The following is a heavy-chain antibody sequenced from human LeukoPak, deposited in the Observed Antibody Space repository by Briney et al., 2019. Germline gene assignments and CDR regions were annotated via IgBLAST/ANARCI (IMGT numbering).Heavy chain of an antibody. CDR3: ARLIYYDSSGYFDY. J-gene: IGHJ4*02. V-gene: IGHV4-34*01. CDR1: TGSFSSYY. CDR2: INYSGGT. Sequence: SENLSLNCAGYTGSFSSYYWSWLRQPPGKGLEWIGKINYSGGTNYNPSLKSRVTRSVDMSKNQFSLKLSSVTAADTAVYYCARLIYYDSSGYFDYWGQGALVTVSS. D-gene: IGHD3-22*01.